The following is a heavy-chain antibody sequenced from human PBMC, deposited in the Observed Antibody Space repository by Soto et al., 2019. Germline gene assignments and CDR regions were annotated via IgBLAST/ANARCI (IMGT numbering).Heavy chain of an antibody. V-gene: IGHV3-33*01. J-gene: IGHJ5*02. CDR3: ARDAYIVVVPAANHWFDP. D-gene: IGHD2-2*01. CDR2: IWYDGSNK. CDR1: GFTFSSYG. Sequence: PGGSLSVSCAASGFTFSSYGMHWVRQAPGKGLEWVAVIWYDGSNKYYADSVKGRFTISRDNSKNTLYLQMNSLRAEDTAVYYCARDAYIVVVPAANHWFDPWGQGTLVTVSS.